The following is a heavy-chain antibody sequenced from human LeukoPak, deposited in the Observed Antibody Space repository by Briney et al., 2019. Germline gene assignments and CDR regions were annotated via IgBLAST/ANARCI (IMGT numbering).Heavy chain of an antibody. J-gene: IGHJ4*02. Sequence: PGGSLSLSCAVSGFTFSSYGMHWVRQAPGKGLEWVAVISYDGSNKYYADSVKGRFTISRDNSKNTLYLQMNSLRAEDTAVYYCAKLPIYDSSGYTDYWGQGTLVTVSS. CDR1: GFTFSSYG. CDR2: ISYDGSNK. CDR3: AKLPIYDSSGYTDY. V-gene: IGHV3-30*18. D-gene: IGHD3-22*01.